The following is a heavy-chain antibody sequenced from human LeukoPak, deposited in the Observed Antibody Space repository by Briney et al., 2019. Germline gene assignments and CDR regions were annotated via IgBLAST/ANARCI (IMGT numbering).Heavy chain of an antibody. CDR1: GFTFRSYS. Sequence: GGSLRLSCAASGFTFRSYSMNWVRQAPGEGLEWVSSISSSSGYISYADSVKGRFTISRDNANNSLYLQMNSLRAEDTAVYYCARDHIPPPRYCSGGTCYQNWFDPWGQGTLVTVSS. D-gene: IGHD2-15*01. CDR2: ISSSSGYI. V-gene: IGHV3-21*01. CDR3: ARDHIPPPRYCSGGTCYQNWFDP. J-gene: IGHJ5*02.